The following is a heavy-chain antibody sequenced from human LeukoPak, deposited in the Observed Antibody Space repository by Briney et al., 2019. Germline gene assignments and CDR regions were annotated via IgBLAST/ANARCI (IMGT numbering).Heavy chain of an antibody. CDR1: GFTFDDYA. CDR2: ISWNSGSI. Sequence: GRSLRLSCAASGFTFDDYAMHWVRQAPGKGLEWVSGISWNSGSIGYADSVKGRFTISRDNAKNSLYLQMNSLRAEDMAVYYCAKAKSYYDGNGYYFDYWGQGTLVTVSS. J-gene: IGHJ4*02. D-gene: IGHD3-22*01. V-gene: IGHV3-9*03. CDR3: AKAKSYYDGNGYYFDY.